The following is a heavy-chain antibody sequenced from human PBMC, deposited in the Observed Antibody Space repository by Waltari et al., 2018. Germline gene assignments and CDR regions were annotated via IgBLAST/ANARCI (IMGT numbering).Heavy chain of an antibody. Sequence: QVQLQESGPGLVKPSETLSLTCAVYGGSFSGYYWSWIRQPPGKGLEWKGEINHSGSTNYNPSLKSRVTISVDTSKNQFSLKLSSVTAADTAVYYCARFVKVTLHNYYYYYGMDVWGQGTTVTVSS. D-gene: IGHD2-21*02. CDR1: GGSFSGYY. CDR2: INHSGST. J-gene: IGHJ6*02. V-gene: IGHV4-34*10. CDR3: ARFVKVTLHNYYYYYGMDV.